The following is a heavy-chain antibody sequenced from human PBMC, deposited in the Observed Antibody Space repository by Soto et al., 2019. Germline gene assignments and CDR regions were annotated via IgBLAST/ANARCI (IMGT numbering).Heavy chain of an antibody. CDR2: IYYSGST. CDR1: GGSISSYY. CDR3: ARQGFGELHGLVDV. Sequence: TLSLTCTVSGGSISSYYWSWIRQPPGKGLEWFGYIYYSGSTYYNPSLTSRVTISVDTSKNQFSLKLSSVTAADTALYYCARQGFGELHGLVDVWGQGITITVSS. D-gene: IGHD3-10*01. V-gene: IGHV4-59*08. J-gene: IGHJ6*02.